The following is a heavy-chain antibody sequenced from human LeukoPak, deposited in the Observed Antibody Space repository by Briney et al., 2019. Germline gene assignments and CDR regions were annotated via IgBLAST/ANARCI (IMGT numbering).Heavy chain of an antibody. Sequence: PSETLSLTCTVSGYSISSGYYWGWIRQPPGKGLEWIGSIYHSGSTYYNPSLESRVTISVDTSKNQFSLWLSSVTAADTAVYYCARTYYGDNWFDPWGQGTLVTVSS. CDR2: IYHSGST. CDR1: GYSISSGYY. J-gene: IGHJ5*02. D-gene: IGHD3-10*01. V-gene: IGHV4-38-2*02. CDR3: ARTYYGDNWFDP.